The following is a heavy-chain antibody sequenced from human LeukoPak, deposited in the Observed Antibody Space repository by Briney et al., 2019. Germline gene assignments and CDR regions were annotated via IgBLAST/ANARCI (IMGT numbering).Heavy chain of an antibody. CDR3: ARMDCSGGSCLFDP. Sequence: SVKVSCKASGGTFSSYTISWVRQAPGQGLEWMGRIIPILGIANYAQKFQGRVTITADKSTSTAYMELSSLRSEDTAVYYCARMDCSGGSCLFDPWGQGTLVTVSS. D-gene: IGHD2-15*01. J-gene: IGHJ5*02. CDR2: IIPILGIA. CDR1: GGTFSSYT. V-gene: IGHV1-69*02.